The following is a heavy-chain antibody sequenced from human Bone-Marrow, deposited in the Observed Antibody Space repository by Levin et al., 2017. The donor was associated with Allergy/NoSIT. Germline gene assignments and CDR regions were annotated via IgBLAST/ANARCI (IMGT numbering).Heavy chain of an antibody. Sequence: SETLSLTCTVSGGSLTKSSDYWGWIRQSPGKGLEWIGTVFYGGRTYSDPSLKRRVTISVDTSYNRFSLRLTSVTAVDTAVYYCAGRTSGTTYDAFDVWGQGTMVTVSS. CDR1: GGSLTKSSDY. V-gene: IGHV4-39*01. D-gene: IGHD1-1*01. CDR3: AGRTSGTTYDAFDV. J-gene: IGHJ3*01. CDR2: VFYGGRT.